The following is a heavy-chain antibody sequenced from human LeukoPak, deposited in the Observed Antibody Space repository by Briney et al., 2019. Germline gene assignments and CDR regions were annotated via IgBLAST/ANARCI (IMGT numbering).Heavy chain of an antibody. Sequence: GGSLRLSCAASGFTFSSYEMNWVRQAPGMGLEWVSYISSSGSTIYYADSVKGRFTISRDNAKNSLYLQMNSLRAEDTAVYYCARVLPGIAVAGTGVDYSGQGTLVTVSS. V-gene: IGHV3-48*03. CDR2: ISSSGSTI. D-gene: IGHD6-19*01. J-gene: IGHJ4*02. CDR1: GFTFSSYE. CDR3: ARVLPGIAVAGTGVDY.